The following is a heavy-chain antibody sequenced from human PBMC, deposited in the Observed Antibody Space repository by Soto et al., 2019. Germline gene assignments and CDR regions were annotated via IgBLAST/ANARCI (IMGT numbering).Heavy chain of an antibody. CDR2: IDPSDSYT. D-gene: IGHD3-10*01. Sequence: SGESLKISCKGSGYSFTSYWISWVRQMPGKGLEWMGRIDPSDSYTNYSPSFQGHVTISADKSISTAYLQWSSLKASDTAMYYCASHPPLGDYYGSGSYYSYPGHYYDGMDVWGQGTTVTVSS. CDR3: ASHPPLGDYYGSGSYYSYPGHYYDGMDV. CDR1: GYSFTSYW. J-gene: IGHJ6*02. V-gene: IGHV5-10-1*01.